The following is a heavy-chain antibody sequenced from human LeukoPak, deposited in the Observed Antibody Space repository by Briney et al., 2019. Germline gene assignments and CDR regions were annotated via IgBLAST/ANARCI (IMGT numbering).Heavy chain of an antibody. CDR2: IYYSGST. D-gene: IGHD6-19*01. V-gene: IGHV4-39*07. Sequence: PSETLSLTCTVSGGSISSSSYYWGWIRQPPGKGLEWIGSIYYSGSTYYNPSLKSRVTISVDTSKNQFSLKLSSVTAADTAVYYCARQDSSGSLTADWGQGTLVTVSS. J-gene: IGHJ4*02. CDR1: GGSISSSSYY. CDR3: ARQDSSGSLTAD.